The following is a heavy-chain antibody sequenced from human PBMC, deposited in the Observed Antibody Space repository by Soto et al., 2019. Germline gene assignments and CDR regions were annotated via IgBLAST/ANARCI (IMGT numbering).Heavy chain of an antibody. J-gene: IGHJ4*02. CDR3: AKEADISGYNPDY. Sequence: LRDWCGVAGVTCTSYGMHWVLQAPGKGLEWVAVIWYDGSNKHYADSVKGRFTIARDNSKNSLYLQVNSLRAEDTAVYYYAKEADISGYNPDYWGQGTQVTVSS. CDR1: GVTCTSYG. CDR2: IWYDGSNK. V-gene: IGHV3-33*06. D-gene: IGHD3-22*01.